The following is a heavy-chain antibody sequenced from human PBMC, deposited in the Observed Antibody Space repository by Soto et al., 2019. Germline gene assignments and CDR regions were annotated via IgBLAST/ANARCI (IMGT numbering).Heavy chain of an antibody. CDR2: IWYDGSNK. Sequence: SLRLSCAASGFTFSSYGMHWVRQAPGKGLEWVAVIWYDGSNKYYADSVKGRFTISRDNSKNTLYLQMNSLRAEDTAVYYCARDHPLNSYYGMDVWGQGTTVTVSS. CDR1: GFTFSSYG. J-gene: IGHJ6*02. CDR3: ARDHPLNSYYGMDV. V-gene: IGHV3-33*01.